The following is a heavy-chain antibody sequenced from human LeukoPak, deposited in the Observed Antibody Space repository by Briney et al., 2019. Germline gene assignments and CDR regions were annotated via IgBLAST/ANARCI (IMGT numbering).Heavy chain of an antibody. V-gene: IGHV3-11*01. CDR1: GFTFSDYY. CDR3: ARDKYSSSPPLLPTGY. CDR2: ISSSGSTI. Sequence: GGSLRLSCAASGFTFSDYYMSWVRQAPGKGLEWVSYISSSGSTIYYADSVKGRFTISRDNAKNSLYLQMNSLRAEDTAVYYCARDKYSSSPPLLPTGYWGQGTLVTVSS. J-gene: IGHJ4*02. D-gene: IGHD6-6*01.